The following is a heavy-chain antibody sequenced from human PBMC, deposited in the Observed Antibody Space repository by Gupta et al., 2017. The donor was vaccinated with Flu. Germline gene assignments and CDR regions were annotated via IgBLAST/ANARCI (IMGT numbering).Heavy chain of an antibody. CDR1: GFTFSSYA. J-gene: IGHJ4*02. V-gene: IGHV3-23*01. Sequence: EVQLLESGGGLVQPGGSLRLSCAASGFTFSSYALSWVRQAPGKGLEWVSAISGSGGSTYYADSVKGRFTISRDNSKNTLYLQMNSLRAEDTAVYYCAGGHYDYVWGSYRQDWGQGTLVTVSS. CDR3: AGGHYDYVWGSYRQD. CDR2: ISGSGGST. D-gene: IGHD3-16*02.